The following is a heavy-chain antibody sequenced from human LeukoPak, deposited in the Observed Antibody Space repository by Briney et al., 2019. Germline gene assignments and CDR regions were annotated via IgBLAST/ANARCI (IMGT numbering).Heavy chain of an antibody. D-gene: IGHD3-22*01. CDR1: GFTFSSYA. CDR2: ISGSGGST. Sequence: PGGSLRLSCAASGFTFSSYALSWVRQAPGKGLEWVSAISGSGGSTYYADSVKGRFTISRDNSKNTLYLQTNSLRAEDTAVYYCAKDARKNYYDSSATNYFDYWGQGTLVTVSS. V-gene: IGHV3-23*01. CDR3: AKDARKNYYDSSATNYFDY. J-gene: IGHJ4*02.